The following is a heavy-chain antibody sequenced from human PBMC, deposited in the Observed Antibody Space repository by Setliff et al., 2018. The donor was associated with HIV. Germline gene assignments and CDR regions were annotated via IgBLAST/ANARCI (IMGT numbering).Heavy chain of an antibody. D-gene: IGHD6-13*01. CDR3: ARGRYRSRWYASDHYYIDV. J-gene: IGHJ6*03. V-gene: IGHV4-39*01. Sequence: KASETLSLTCTVSGGSINSTSYYWGWIRQPPGNGLEWIGSIYHTGSTYYNPSLKSRVTISVDTSKNQFSLKLRSVTAADTALYYCARGRYRSRWYASDHYYIDVWGKGTTVTVSS. CDR2: IYHTGST. CDR1: GGSINSTSYY.